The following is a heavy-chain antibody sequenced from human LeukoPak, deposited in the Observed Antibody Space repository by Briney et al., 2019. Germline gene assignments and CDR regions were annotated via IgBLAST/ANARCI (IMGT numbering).Heavy chain of an antibody. D-gene: IGHD2/OR15-2a*01. CDR3: ARDFSHARYYMDV. J-gene: IGHJ6*03. CDR2: INPNSGGT. CDR1: GYTFTGYY. Sequence: ASVRVSCKASGYTFTGYYMHWVRQAPGQGLEWMGWINPNSGGTNYAQKFQGRVTMTRDTSISTAYMELSRLRSDDTAVYHCARDFSHARYYMDVWGKGTTVTVSS. V-gene: IGHV1-2*02.